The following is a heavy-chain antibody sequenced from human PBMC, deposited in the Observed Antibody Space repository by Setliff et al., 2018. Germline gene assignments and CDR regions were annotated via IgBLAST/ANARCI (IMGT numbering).Heavy chain of an antibody. CDR3: ARVPRLEWLLPTFDS. J-gene: IGHJ4*02. V-gene: IGHV1-69-2*01. CDR2: IDPEDGKT. CDR1: GYTFTDDY. D-gene: IGHD3-3*01. Sequence: ASVKVSCKASGYTFTDDYMYWVKQAPGKGLEWMGRIDPEDGKTVYAEKFQGRVIISADTSIDTVYMELRSLRSDDTAVYYCARVPRLEWLLPTFDSWGQGTLVTVSS.